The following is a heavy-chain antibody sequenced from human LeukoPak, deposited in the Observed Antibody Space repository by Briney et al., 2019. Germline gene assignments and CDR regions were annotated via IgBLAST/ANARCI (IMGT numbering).Heavy chain of an antibody. Sequence: GSLRLSCSASGFTLSRYWMTWVRQAPGKGLEWVANINQDGGEKYYVDSVKGRFTISRDNAKNSLYLQMNSLRAEDTAVYYCARDHGYLNYWGQGTLVTVSS. J-gene: IGHJ4*02. CDR2: INQDGGEK. V-gene: IGHV3-7*04. CDR1: GFTLSRYW. CDR3: ARDHGYLNY.